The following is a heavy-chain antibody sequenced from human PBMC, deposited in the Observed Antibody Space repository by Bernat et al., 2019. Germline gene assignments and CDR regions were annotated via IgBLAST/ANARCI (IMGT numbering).Heavy chain of an antibody. CDR3: TTPVRRITMIVALDY. J-gene: IGHJ4*02. Sequence: EVQLVESGGGLVKPGGSLRLSCAASGFTFSNAWMSWVRQAPGKGLEWVGRIKSKTDGGTTDYAAPVKGRFTISRDDSKNTLYLQMNSLKTEDTAVYYCTTPVRRITMIVALDYWGQGTLVTVSS. D-gene: IGHD3-22*01. CDR2: IKSKTDGGTT. CDR1: GFTFSNAW. V-gene: IGHV3-15*01.